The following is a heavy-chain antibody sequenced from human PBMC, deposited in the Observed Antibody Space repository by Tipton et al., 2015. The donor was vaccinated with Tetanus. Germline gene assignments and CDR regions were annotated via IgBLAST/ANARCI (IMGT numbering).Heavy chain of an antibody. D-gene: IGHD6-6*01. Sequence: QLVQSGSEVKKPGESLKISCKASGYRFPNYWIAWVRQKPGKGLEWLGIIYPGDSDIRYSPSFQGQVSISVDKSTTTTYLQWGSLKASDIAVFYCARSYSSSSYWYFDLWGRGTLVIVSS. CDR3: ARSYSSSSYWYFDL. J-gene: IGHJ2*01. V-gene: IGHV5-51*01. CDR2: IYPGDSDI. CDR1: GYRFPNYW.